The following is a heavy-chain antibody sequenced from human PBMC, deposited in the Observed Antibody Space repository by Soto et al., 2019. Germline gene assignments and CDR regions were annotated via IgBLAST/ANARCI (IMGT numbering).Heavy chain of an antibody. V-gene: IGHV5-51*01. Sequence: EFLKISCRFSGNSFTRYWIGWVRQMPGKGLEWMGIIYPGDSNTRYSPSFQGQVTISADKSISSAYLQWSSLKASDTAMYYCARQGYCSNTACYTVDYWGQGTLVTVSS. D-gene: IGHD2-2*02. CDR3: ARQGYCSNTACYTVDY. CDR2: IYPGDSNT. CDR1: GNSFTRYW. J-gene: IGHJ4*02.